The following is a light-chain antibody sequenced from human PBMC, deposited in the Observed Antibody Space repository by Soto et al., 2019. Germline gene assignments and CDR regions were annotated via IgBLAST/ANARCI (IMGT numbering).Light chain of an antibody. CDR3: QQYNNWPLT. CDR2: GAS. CDR1: QSVSSN. V-gene: IGKV3-15*01. Sequence: EIVMTQSPATLSVSPGERATLSCRASQSVSSNLAWYQHRPGQAPWLLIYGASTRATGIPARFSGSGSGTDFTLTISSLQSEDFAVYYCQQYNNWPLTFGGGTKVDI. J-gene: IGKJ4*01.